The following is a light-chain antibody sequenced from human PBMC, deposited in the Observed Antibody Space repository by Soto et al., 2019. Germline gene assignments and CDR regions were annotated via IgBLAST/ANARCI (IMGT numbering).Light chain of an antibody. CDR2: GAS. CDR1: QSVSSSY. CDR3: QQYGSSPPRYT. Sequence: EIVLTQSPGTLSLSPGERATLSCRASQSVSSSYLAWYQQKPGQAPRLLIYGASSRATGIPDRFSGSGSGTDFTLTISRLEPEDFAGGYCQQYGSSPPRYTFGQGTKLEIK. J-gene: IGKJ2*01. V-gene: IGKV3-20*01.